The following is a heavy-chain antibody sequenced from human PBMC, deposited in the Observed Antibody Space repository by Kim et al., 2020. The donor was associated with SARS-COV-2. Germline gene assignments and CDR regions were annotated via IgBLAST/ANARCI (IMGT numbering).Heavy chain of an antibody. V-gene: IGHV3-30*01. CDR3: ARAPLRAAPDYFDY. Sequence: ARAGKGRFTISRDNYRNTLYLQMNSLSAEDTAVYYCARAPLRAAPDYFDYGGQGTLVTVS. J-gene: IGHJ4*02. D-gene: IGHD6-25*01.